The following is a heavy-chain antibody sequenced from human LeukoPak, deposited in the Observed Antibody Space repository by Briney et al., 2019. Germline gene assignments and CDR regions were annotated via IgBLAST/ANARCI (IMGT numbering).Heavy chain of an antibody. CDR1: GGTFSSYV. J-gene: IGHJ6*03. CDR3: ARGWSGSYYSHYYYYMDV. CDR2: IIPIFGTA. V-gene: IGHV1-69*05. D-gene: IGHD1-26*01. Sequence: ASVKVSCKASGGTFSSYVTSWVRQAPGQGLEWMGGIIPIFGTANYAQKFQGRVTITTDESTSTAYMELSRLRSDDTAVYYCARGWSGSYYSHYYYYMDVWGKGTTVTVSS.